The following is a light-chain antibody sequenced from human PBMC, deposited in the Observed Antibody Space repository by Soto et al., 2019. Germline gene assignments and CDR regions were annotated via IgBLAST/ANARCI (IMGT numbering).Light chain of an antibody. J-gene: IGKJ4*01. CDR1: QGIGST. CDR3: QRYNNWPLT. Sequence: EIVMMQSPATLSVSPGERATLSCRASQGIGSTLAWYQQKPCQTPRLLIYGASTRATGVPARFSGSGSGTGFTLTINSPQSEEFAVYYCQRYNNWPLTFGGGTKLEIK. CDR2: GAS. V-gene: IGKV3-15*01.